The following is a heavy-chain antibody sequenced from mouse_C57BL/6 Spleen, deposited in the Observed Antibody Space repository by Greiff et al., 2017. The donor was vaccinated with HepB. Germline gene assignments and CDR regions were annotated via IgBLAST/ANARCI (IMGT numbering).Heavy chain of an antibody. CDR1: GYTFTDYY. J-gene: IGHJ4*01. CDR3: ARDYYGSSYSYAMDY. D-gene: IGHD1-1*01. V-gene: IGHV1-76*01. CDR2: IYPGSGNT. Sequence: VQLQQSGAELVRPGASVKLSCKASGYTFTDYYINWVKQRPGQGLEWIARIYPGSGNTYYNEKFKGKATLTAEKSSSTAYMQLSSLTSEDYAVYFFARDYYGSSYSYAMDYWGQGTSVTVSS.